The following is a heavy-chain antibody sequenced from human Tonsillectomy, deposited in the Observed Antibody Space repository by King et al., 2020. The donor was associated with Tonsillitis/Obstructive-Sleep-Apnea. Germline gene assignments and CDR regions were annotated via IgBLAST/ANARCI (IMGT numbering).Heavy chain of an antibody. J-gene: IGHJ4*02. CDR3: ARDSRVVAATRNDY. D-gene: IGHD2-15*01. Sequence: EVQLVESGGGLVKPGGSLRLSCAASGFTFSSYSMNWVRQAPGKGLEWVSSISSSSSYIYYEDSVKGRFTISRDNAKNSLYLQMNSLRAEDTAVYYCARDSRVVAATRNDYWGQGTLVTVSS. CDR2: ISSSSSYI. V-gene: IGHV3-21*01. CDR1: GFTFSSYS.